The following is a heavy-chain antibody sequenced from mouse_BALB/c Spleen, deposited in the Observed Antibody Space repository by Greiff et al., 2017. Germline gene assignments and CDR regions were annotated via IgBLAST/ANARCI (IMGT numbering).Heavy chain of an antibody. CDR1: GFSLTSYG. J-gene: IGHJ4*01. Sequence: VKLVESGPSLVQPSQSLSITCTVSGFSLTSYGVHWVRQSPGKGLEWLGVIWRGGSTDYNAAFMSRLSITKDNSKSQVFFKMNSLQADDTAIYYCTKRYYGSSPHAMDYWGQGTSVTVSS. V-gene: IGHV2-5-1*01. D-gene: IGHD1-1*01. CDR3: TKRYYGSSPHAMDY. CDR2: IWRGGST.